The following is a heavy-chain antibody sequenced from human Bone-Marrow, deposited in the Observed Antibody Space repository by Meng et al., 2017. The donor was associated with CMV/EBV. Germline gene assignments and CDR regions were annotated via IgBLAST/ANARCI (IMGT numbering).Heavy chain of an antibody. CDR1: GGSISSSSYY. CDR2: IDYSGST. Sequence: SETLSLTCTVSGGSISSSSYYWGWVRQPPGKGLEWIGSIDYSGSTYYNPPLKRRVTISVDTSKNQFSLKLSSVTAADTAVYYCASLASYNWFDPWGQGTLVTVSS. J-gene: IGHJ5*02. CDR3: ASLASYNWFDP. V-gene: IGHV4-39*01. D-gene: IGHD3-3*02.